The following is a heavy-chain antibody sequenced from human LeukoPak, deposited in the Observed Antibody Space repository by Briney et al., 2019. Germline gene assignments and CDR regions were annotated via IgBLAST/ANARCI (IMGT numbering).Heavy chain of an antibody. CDR3: ARAPGRVDTR. CDR1: GGSISSSSYY. J-gene: IGHJ4*02. V-gene: IGHV4-39*07. Sequence: SETLSLTCTVSGGSISSSSYYWGWIRQPPGKGLEWIGSIYYSGSTYYNPSLKSRVTISVDTSKNQFSLKLSSVTAADTAVYYCARAPGRVDTRWGQGTLVTVSS. CDR2: IYYSGST.